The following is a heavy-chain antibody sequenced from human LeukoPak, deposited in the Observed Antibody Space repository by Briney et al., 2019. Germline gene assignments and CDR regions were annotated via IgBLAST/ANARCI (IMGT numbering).Heavy chain of an antibody. J-gene: IGHJ3*02. CDR2: IYYSGST. CDR1: GGSISSYY. V-gene: IGHV4-59*01. Sequence: PSETLSLTCTVSGGSISSYYWSWIRQPPGKGLEWIGYIYYSGSTNYNPSLKSRVTISVDTSKNQFSLKLSSVTAADTAVYYCARDPELYAFDIWGQETMVTVSS. CDR3: ARDPELYAFDI. D-gene: IGHD3-10*01.